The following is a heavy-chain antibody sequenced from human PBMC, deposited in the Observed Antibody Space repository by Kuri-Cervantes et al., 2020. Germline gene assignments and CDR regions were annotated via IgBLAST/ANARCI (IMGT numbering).Heavy chain of an antibody. CDR3: ARVSCSNTGCYETPRDAESLDY. CDR2: IYHSGST. J-gene: IGHJ4*02. V-gene: IGHV4-4*02. Sequence: GSLRLSCAVSGGSISSSNWWSLVRQPPGKGLEWFGEIYHSGSTNYNPSLKSRVTISLDKSKNQFSLKLSSVTAEDTAVYYCARVSCSNTGCYETPRDAESLDYWGQGTLVTVSS. CDR1: GGSISSSNW. D-gene: IGHD2-2*01.